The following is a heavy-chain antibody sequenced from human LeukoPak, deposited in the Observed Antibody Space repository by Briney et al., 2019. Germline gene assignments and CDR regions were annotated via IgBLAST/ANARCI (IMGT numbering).Heavy chain of an antibody. CDR1: GITFSSYG. CDR2: FIGRGGSP. V-gene: IGHV3-23*01. Sequence: GGSLGSSCGALGITFSSYGMAWGPRGPGKGPGGGSAFIGRGGSPDYAGSLKGRFTLSRDNSKNTLYLQMNSLRAEDTAVYYCAKDTNYGDYGPVWFDPWGQGTLVTVSS. CDR3: AKDTNYGDYGPVWFDP. D-gene: IGHD4-17*01. J-gene: IGHJ5*02.